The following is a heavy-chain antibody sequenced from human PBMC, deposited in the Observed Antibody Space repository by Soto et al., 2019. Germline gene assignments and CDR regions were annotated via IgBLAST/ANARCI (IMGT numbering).Heavy chain of an antibody. CDR2: IYYSGST. CDR1: GGSISSSSYY. Sequence: QLQLQESGPGLVKPSETLSLTCTVSGGSISSSSYYWGWIRQPPGKGLEWIGSIYYSGSTYYNPSLKSRVTISVDTSKNQFSLKLSSVTAADTAVYYCARHFEGQQLVPNHFDYWGQGTLVTVSS. D-gene: IGHD6-13*01. CDR3: ARHFEGQQLVPNHFDY. V-gene: IGHV4-39*01. J-gene: IGHJ4*02.